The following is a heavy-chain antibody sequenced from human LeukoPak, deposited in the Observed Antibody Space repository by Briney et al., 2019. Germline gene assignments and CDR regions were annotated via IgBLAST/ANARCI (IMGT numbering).Heavy chain of an antibody. CDR2: INWNGGST. Sequence: GGSLRLSCAASGFTFDDYGMSWVRQAPGKGLEWVSGINWNGGSTGYADSVKGRFTISRDNAKNSLYLQMNSLRAEDTALCYCARGAASYYCGSGSFIDYWGQGTLVTVSS. V-gene: IGHV3-20*04. J-gene: IGHJ4*02. D-gene: IGHD3-10*01. CDR3: ARGAASYYCGSGSFIDY. CDR1: GFTFDDYG.